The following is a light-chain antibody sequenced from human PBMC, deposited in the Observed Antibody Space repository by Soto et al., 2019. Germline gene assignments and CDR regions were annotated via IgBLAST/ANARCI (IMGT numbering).Light chain of an antibody. CDR2: GAS. Sequence: EIVLTQSPGTLSLSAGERATLSCRASQTISSNYLAWYQQKPGQAPRLLIFGASYRDTGIPDRFSGSGSGTAFTIPISRLEPEDFAVYYCTQYGRSPPEFTFGPGTKVDIK. J-gene: IGKJ3*01. V-gene: IGKV3-20*01. CDR1: QTISSNY. CDR3: TQYGRSPPEFT.